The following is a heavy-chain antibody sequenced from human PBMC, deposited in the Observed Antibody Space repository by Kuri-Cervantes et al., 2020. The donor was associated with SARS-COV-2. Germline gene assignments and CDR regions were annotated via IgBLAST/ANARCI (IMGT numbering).Heavy chain of an antibody. CDR3: ARAELRLIDY. J-gene: IGHJ4*02. D-gene: IGHD1-26*01. CDR1: EFIFSDYY. V-gene: IGHV3-11*04. CDR2: IGTSGTTK. Sequence: GESLKISCTASEFIFSDYYMTWIRHAPGKGLEWVSNIGTSGTTKYYADSVKGRFTISRDNSKNTLYLQMNSLRAEDTAVYYCARAELRLIDYWGQGTLVTVSS.